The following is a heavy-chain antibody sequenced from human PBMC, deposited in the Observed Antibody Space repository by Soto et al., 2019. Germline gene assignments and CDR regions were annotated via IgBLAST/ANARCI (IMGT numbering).Heavy chain of an antibody. Sequence: GGSLRLSCAASGFTFSSYSMNWVRQAPGKGLEWVSYISSSSSTIYYADSVKGRFTISRDNAKNSLYLQMNSLRAEDTAVYYCARDTGGDFWSGYYYYYYYMDVWGKGTTVTVSS. CDR1: GFTFSSYS. D-gene: IGHD3-3*01. CDR2: ISSSSSTI. J-gene: IGHJ6*03. V-gene: IGHV3-48*01. CDR3: ARDTGGDFWSGYYYYYYYMDV.